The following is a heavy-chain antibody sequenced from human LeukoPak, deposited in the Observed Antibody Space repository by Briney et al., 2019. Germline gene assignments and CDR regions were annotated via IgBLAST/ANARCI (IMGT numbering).Heavy chain of an antibody. V-gene: IGHV4-4*07. CDR2: IYTSGSP. J-gene: IGHJ4*02. CDR3: ARDTNDYGDLYYFDY. Sequence: PSETLSLTCTVSGGSISSYYWSWIRQPTGKGLEWIGRIYTSGSPNYNPSLKSRVTMSVDTSKNQFSLKLSSVTAADTAVYYCARDTNDYGDLYYFDYWGQGTLVTVSS. D-gene: IGHD4-17*01. CDR1: GGSISSYY.